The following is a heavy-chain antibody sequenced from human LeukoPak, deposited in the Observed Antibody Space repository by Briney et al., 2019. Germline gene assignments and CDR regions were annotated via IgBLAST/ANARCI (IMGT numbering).Heavy chain of an antibody. CDR1: GGFISSYY. J-gene: IGHJ2*01. CDR3: AREWSGVLVFDL. Sequence: SETLSLTCTVSGGFISSYYWSWIRQPPGKGLEWIGHVYYSGSTNCNPSLKSRVTISLDTSKNQFSLKLSSVNAADTAVYYCAREWSGVLVFDLWGRGTLVTVSS. D-gene: IGHD3-3*01. V-gene: IGHV4-59*01. CDR2: VYYSGST.